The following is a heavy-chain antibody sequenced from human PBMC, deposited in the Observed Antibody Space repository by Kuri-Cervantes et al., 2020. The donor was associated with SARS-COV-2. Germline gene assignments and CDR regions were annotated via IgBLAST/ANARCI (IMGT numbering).Heavy chain of an antibody. V-gene: IGHV3-69-1*01. CDR2: ISSSSTI. CDR1: GFTFSSYW. J-gene: IGHJ6*03. D-gene: IGHD6-19*01. CDR3: ARDLVVSSGWDYYMDV. Sequence: GESLKISCAASGFTFSSYWMSWVRQAPGKGLEWVSSISSSSTIYYVDSVKGRFTISRDNAKNSLYLQMDSLRAEDTAVYYCARDLVVSSGWDYYMDVWGKGTTVTVSS.